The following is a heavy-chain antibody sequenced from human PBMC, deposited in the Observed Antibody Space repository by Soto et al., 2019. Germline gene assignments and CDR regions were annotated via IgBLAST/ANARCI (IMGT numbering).Heavy chain of an antibody. CDR2: INPNGGVT. CDR1: GDSFNDYY. J-gene: IGHJ6*03. Sequence: QVQLVQSGAEVRKPGASVTVSCRSSGDSFNDYYIHWVRQAPGQGFEWMGWINPNGGVTKYAQKFQGWVSMTSDTSIRTVDMQLSRLRSDDTAVYYCARESGGATATLDYYYFYMDVWGTGTTVTVSS. D-gene: IGHD5-12*01. CDR3: ARESGGATATLDYYYFYMDV. V-gene: IGHV1-2*04.